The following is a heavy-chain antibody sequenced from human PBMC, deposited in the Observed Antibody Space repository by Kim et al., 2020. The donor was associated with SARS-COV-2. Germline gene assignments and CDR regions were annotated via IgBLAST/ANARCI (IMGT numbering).Heavy chain of an antibody. CDR2: INTLSLHT. Sequence: ASVKVSCKASGYTSSNYGISWVRQAPGQGLEWMGWINTLSLHTNSVDKFQDRVTMTTVPSTNTVSMELRSLTSDDTAVYYCATTFSFSNSWYYFDDWGQG. J-gene: IGHJ4*02. V-gene: IGHV1-18*04. CDR1: GYTSSNYG. D-gene: IGHD2-2*01. CDR3: ATTFSFSNSWYYFDD.